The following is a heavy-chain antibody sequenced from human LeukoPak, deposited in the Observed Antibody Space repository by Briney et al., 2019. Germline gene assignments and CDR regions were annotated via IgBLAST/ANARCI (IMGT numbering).Heavy chain of an antibody. CDR3: ARGGSTSSWFDP. D-gene: IGHD2-2*01. V-gene: IGHV4-59*12. CDR1: GDSISSYY. J-gene: IGHJ5*02. CDR2: VYYSGST. Sequence: SETLSLTCTVSGDSISSYYWSWTRQPPGKGLEWIGSVYYSGSTYYNPSLESRVTISVDTSKNQFSLKLSSVTAADTAVYYCARGGSTSSWFDPWGQGTLVTVSS.